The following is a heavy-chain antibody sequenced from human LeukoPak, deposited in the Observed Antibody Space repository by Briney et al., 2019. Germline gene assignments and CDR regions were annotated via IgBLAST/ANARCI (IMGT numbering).Heavy chain of an antibody. CDR2: INPSGGST. J-gene: IGHJ4*02. CDR1: GYTFTSYY. V-gene: IGHV1-46*01. CDR3: AKGVASLVRGSPPGY. D-gene: IGHD3-10*01. Sequence: ASVKVSCKASGYTFTSYYMHWVRQAPGQGLEWMGIINPSGGSTSYAQKFQGRVTMTRDTSTSTVYMELSSLRSEDTAVYYCAKGVASLVRGSPPGYWGQGTLVTVSS.